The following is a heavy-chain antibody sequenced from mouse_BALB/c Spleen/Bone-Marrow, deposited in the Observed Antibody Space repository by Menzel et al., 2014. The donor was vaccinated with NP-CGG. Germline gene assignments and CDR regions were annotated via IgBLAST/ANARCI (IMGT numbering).Heavy chain of an antibody. J-gene: IGHJ1*01. CDR3: ARLGYRYGYWFFDV. D-gene: IGHD2-14*01. Sequence: EVQLQQSGAELVKPGASVKLSCTASGFNIKDTYMHWVKQRPEQGLEWIGRIDPANGYTKYDPMFQGKATITADTSSNTAYLQLSSLTSEDTAVYYCARLGYRYGYWFFDVWGAGTTVTVSS. CDR1: GFNIKDTY. CDR2: IDPANGYT. V-gene: IGHV14-3*02.